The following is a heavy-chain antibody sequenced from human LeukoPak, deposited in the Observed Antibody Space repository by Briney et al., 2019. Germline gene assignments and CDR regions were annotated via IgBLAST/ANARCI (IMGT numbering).Heavy chain of an antibody. CDR3: ARQGGYCSGGSCYPDQLDY. J-gene: IGHJ4*02. CDR1: GDSISSGGYY. D-gene: IGHD2-15*01. Sequence: PSETLSLTCTVSGDSISSGGYYWSWIRQHPGKGLEWIGYIYYSGRTFYNPSLKSRVIILIDTSKKQFSLRMNSVTAADTAVYYCARQGGYCSGGSCYPDQLDYWGQGTLVPVSS. CDR2: IYYSGRT. V-gene: IGHV4-31*03.